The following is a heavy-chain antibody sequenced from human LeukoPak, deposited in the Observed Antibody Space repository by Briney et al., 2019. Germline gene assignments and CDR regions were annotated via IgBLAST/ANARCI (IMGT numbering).Heavy chain of an antibody. CDR2: INPSGGST. D-gene: IGHD3-10*01. J-gene: IGHJ3*02. CDR3: ASPIIAKDDAFDI. Sequence: RASVKVSCKASGYXFTSYYIHWVRQAPGQGLEWMGIINPSGGSTSYAQKFQGRVTMTRDTSTSTVYMELSSLRSEDTAVYYCASPIIAKDDAFDIWGQGTMVTVSS. CDR1: GYXFTSYY. V-gene: IGHV1-46*01.